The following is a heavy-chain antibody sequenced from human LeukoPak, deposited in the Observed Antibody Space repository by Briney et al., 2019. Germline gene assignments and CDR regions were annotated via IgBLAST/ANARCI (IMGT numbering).Heavy chain of an antibody. V-gene: IGHV3-23*01. Sequence: GGSLRLSCAASGFTLSSYAMSWVRQAPGKGLEWVSAISDSGNTYHADSVKGRFTISRDNSKNTLYLQMNSLRAEDTAVYYCAKDPDCTGGVCYTFFDYWGQGTLVTVSS. D-gene: IGHD2-8*02. CDR2: ISDSGNT. J-gene: IGHJ4*02. CDR1: GFTLSSYA. CDR3: AKDPDCTGGVCYTFFDY.